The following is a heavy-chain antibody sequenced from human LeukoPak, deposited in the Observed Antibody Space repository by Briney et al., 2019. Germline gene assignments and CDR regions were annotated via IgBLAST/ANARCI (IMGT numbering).Heavy chain of an antibody. CDR2: INPNSGGT. CDR1: GFTFTGYY. J-gene: IGHJ5*02. CDR3: ARDPIVDTAMVRNNWFDP. D-gene: IGHD5-18*01. V-gene: IGHV1-2*02. Sequence: ASVTVSCKPSGFTFTGYYIYGVGQAPGQGVEWMGWINPNSGGTNYAQKFQGRVTITRDTSISTAYMELSRLRSDDTAVYYCARDPIVDTAMVRNNWFDPWGQGTLVTVSS.